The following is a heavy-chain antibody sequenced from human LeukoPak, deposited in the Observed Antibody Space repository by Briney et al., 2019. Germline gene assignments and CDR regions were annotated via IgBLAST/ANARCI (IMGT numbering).Heavy chain of an antibody. CDR2: ISGSGGST. J-gene: IGHJ2*01. D-gene: IGHD3-10*01. CDR3: AKCRGGVVGSWYFDF. V-gene: IGHV3-23*01. Sequence: GGSLRLSCAASGFTFTTYATSWVRQAPGKGLEWVSTISGSGGSTYYADSVKARFTISRDNSKNTLYLQMNSLGAEDTAVYYCAKCRGGVVGSWYFDFWGRGTLVTVSS. CDR1: GFTFTTYA.